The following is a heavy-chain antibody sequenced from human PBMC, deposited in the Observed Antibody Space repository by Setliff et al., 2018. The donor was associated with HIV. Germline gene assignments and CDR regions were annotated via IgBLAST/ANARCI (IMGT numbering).Heavy chain of an antibody. CDR3: ARDFYDMGRWFGELRPFDY. V-gene: IGHV1-18*01. J-gene: IGHJ4*02. CDR2: ISVYSDNT. Sequence: GASVKVSCKASGYTFTSYGISWVRQAPGQGLEWMGWISVYSDNTNYAQKFQGRVTMTTDTSTSTAYMELWSLRSDDPAVYYCARDFYDMGRWFGELRPFDYWGQGTRVTVSS. D-gene: IGHD3-10*01. CDR1: GYTFTSYG.